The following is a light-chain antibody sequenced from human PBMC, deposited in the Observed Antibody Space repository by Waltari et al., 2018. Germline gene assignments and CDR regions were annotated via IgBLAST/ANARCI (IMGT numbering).Light chain of an antibody. CDR1: SRAVGGYNY. CDR3: FSYRSSSTWV. V-gene: IGLV2-14*01. J-gene: IGLJ3*02. CDR2: DVA. Sequence: QSALTQPASVSESPGLSISISCSGTSRAVGGYNYVSWYQQHPGKAPKLIIYDVAKRPSGVSNRFSGSKSGNTASLTISGLQAEDEADYYCFSYRSSSTWVFGGGTKLTVL.